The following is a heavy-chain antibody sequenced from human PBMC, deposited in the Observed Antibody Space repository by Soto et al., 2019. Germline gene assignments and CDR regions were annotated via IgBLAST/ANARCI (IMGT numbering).Heavy chain of an antibody. V-gene: IGHV1-69*05. CDR1: GGTFSNSA. Sequence: QVQLEQSGAEVKKPGSSVKVSCKTSGGTFSNSAISWVRQAPGQGLEWMGGIMPIFRTPDYAQKFQDRVTLTXDXPTSTVYMELRGLRSDDTAVYYCARDQDRLQLGGNYYYILDVWGQGTTVTVSS. D-gene: IGHD1-1*01. CDR2: IMPIFRTP. CDR3: ARDQDRLQLGGNYYYILDV. J-gene: IGHJ6*02.